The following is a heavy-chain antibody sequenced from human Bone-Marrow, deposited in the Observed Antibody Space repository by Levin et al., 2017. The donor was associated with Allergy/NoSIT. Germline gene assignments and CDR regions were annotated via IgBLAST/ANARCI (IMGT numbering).Heavy chain of an antibody. CDR3: ARGGYADYRSGFDF. Sequence: PGGSLRLSCAASGFSFRSYWMNWVRQAPGKGLQWLGNIKQDGSDKYYGASVRGRFTISRDNGRNLVFLQMNNVRAEDTAVYYCARGGYADYRSGFDFWGLGTLVTVSS. J-gene: IGHJ4*02. CDR1: GFSFRSYW. CDR2: IKQDGSDK. V-gene: IGHV3-7*01. D-gene: IGHD4-17*01.